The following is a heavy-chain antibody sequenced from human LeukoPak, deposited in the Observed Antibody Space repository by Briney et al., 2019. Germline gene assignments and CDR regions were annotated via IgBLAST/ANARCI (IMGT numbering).Heavy chain of an antibody. D-gene: IGHD4/OR15-4a*01. CDR1: GGSISSGGYY. J-gene: IGHJ3*02. CDR3: ARDPANRAFDI. V-gene: IGHV4-31*03. CDR2: IYYSGST. Sequence: SETLSLTCTVSGGSISSGGYYWSWIRQHPGKGLEWIGYIYYSGSTYYNPSLKSRVTISVDTSKNQFSLKLSSVTAADTAVYCCARDPANRAFDIWGQGTMVTVSS.